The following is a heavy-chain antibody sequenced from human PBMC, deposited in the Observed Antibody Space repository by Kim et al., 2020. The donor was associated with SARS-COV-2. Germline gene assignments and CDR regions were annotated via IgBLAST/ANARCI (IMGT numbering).Heavy chain of an antibody. D-gene: IGHD2-15*01. CDR3: ARDLGGGSCY. CDR2: TI. Sequence: TIYYADSVKGRFTISRDNAKNSLYLQMNSLRDEDTAVYYCARDLGGGSCYWGQGTLVTVSS. J-gene: IGHJ4*02. V-gene: IGHV3-48*02.